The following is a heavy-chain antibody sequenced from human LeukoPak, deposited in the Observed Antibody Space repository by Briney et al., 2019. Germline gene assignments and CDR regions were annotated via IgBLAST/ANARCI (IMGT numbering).Heavy chain of an antibody. CDR2: IWYDGSNK. Sequence: GRFLRLSCAASGFTFSSYGMHWVRQAPGKGLEWVAVIWYDGSNKYYADSVKGRFTISRDNSKNTLYLQMNSLRAEDTAVYYCARDLRRYCSGGSCYSFDYWGQGTLVTVSS. D-gene: IGHD2-15*01. CDR3: ARDLRRYCSGGSCYSFDY. CDR1: GFTFSSYG. J-gene: IGHJ4*02. V-gene: IGHV3-33*01.